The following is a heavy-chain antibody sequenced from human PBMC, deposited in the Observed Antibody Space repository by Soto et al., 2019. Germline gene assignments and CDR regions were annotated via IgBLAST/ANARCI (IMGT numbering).Heavy chain of an antibody. V-gene: IGHV4-31*03. Sequence: TLSLTCSVSCSALNSGNYYLSCIRQVPGKGLEWIGHIYVTGAVDYNPSLRDRITISQDTSERQFSLNLRLVTAADTAVYYCARLRIATNHYKWFDPWGQGTLVTVSS. CDR3: ARLRIATNHYKWFDP. CDR1: CSALNSGNYY. J-gene: IGHJ5*02. D-gene: IGHD2-21*01. CDR2: IYVTGAV.